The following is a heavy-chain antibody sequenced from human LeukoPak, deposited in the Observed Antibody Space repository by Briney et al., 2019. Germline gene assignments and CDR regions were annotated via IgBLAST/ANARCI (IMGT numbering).Heavy chain of an antibody. J-gene: IGHJ6*03. CDR2: ISGSGLVT. V-gene: IGHV3-21*01. CDR3: ARVSSKATVRGLITKKNYFYYYMDV. D-gene: IGHD3-10*01. Sequence: GGSLRLSCAASGFNFDNFAMNWVRQAPGKGLEWVSTISGSGLVTYYADSVKGRFTISRDNAKNSLYLPMNSLRAEDTAVYYCARVSSKATVRGLITKKNYFYYYMDVWGKGTTVTISS. CDR1: GFNFDNFA.